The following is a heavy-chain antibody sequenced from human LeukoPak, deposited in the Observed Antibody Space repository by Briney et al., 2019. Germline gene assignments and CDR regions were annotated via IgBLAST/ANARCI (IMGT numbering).Heavy chain of an antibody. Sequence: SETLSLTCAVSGGSINSSNWWWWVRQPPGKGLEWIGEIYHSGSTNYNPSLKSRVTISVDKSKNQFSLKLSSVTAADTAVYYCASRLRWYYFDYWGQGTLVTVSS. J-gene: IGHJ4*02. CDR3: ASRLRWYYFDY. CDR2: IYHSGST. D-gene: IGHD4-23*01. CDR1: GGSINSSNW. V-gene: IGHV4-4*02.